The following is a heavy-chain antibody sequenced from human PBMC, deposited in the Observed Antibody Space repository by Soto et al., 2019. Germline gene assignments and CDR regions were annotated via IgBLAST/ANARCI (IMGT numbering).Heavy chain of an antibody. J-gene: IGHJ5*02. Sequence: QLQLQESGGGLVKPSQTLSLTCDVSGGSISSGGYSWSWIRQPPGKGLEWIGYIYHSGSTYYNPSPKSRVTISVDRSKNQFSLKLSSVTAADTAVYYCARVPDRWGQGTLVTVSS. D-gene: IGHD2-2*01. V-gene: IGHV4-30-2*01. CDR2: IYHSGST. CDR1: GGSISSGGYS. CDR3: ARVPDR.